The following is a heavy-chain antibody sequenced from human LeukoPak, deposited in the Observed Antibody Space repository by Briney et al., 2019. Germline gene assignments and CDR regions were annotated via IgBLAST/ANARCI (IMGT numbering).Heavy chain of an antibody. D-gene: IGHD3-9*01. CDR2: IYHSGST. V-gene: IGHV4-30-2*01. J-gene: IGHJ3*02. CDR1: GGSISSGGYS. Sequence: SQTLSLTCAVSGGSISSGGYSWSWIQQPPGKGLEWIVYIYHSGSTYYNPSLKSRVTISVDRSKNQFSLKLSSVTAADTAVYYCASSNTRLRYFDWLTPHRGAFDIWGQGTMVTVSS. CDR3: ASSNTRLRYFDWLTPHRGAFDI.